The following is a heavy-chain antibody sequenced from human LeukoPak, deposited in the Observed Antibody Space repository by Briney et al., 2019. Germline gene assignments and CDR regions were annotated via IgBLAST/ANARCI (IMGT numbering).Heavy chain of an antibody. V-gene: IGHV4-59*01. Sequence: SETLSLTCTVSGGSISSYYWSWIRQPPGKGLEWIGYIYYSGSTNYNPSPKSRVTISVDTSKNQFSLKLSSVTAADTAVYYCARDRLTMVRGVDDAFDIWGQGTMVTVSS. D-gene: IGHD3-10*01. CDR2: IYYSGST. CDR3: ARDRLTMVRGVDDAFDI. J-gene: IGHJ3*02. CDR1: GGSISSYY.